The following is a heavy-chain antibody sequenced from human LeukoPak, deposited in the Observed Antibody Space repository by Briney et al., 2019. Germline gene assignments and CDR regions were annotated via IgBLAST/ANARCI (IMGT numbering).Heavy chain of an antibody. CDR2: ITYDGGST. J-gene: IGHJ4*02. Sequence: GGSLRLSCAASGFTFDDYTMHWVRQAPGKGLEWVSLITYDGGSTFYADSVKGRFTISRDSRKKSLYLQMNSLRTEDTALYYCATERQKYFDYWGQGTLVTVSS. CDR1: GFTFDDYT. V-gene: IGHV3-43*01. CDR3: ATERQKYFDY.